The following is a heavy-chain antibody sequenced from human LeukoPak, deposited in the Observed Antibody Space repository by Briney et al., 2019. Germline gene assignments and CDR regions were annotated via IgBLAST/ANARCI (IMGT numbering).Heavy chain of an antibody. V-gene: IGHV3-23*01. CDR1: GFRFSNYA. D-gene: IGHD3-22*01. CDR3: ARGYSSGAEAPDAFDI. Sequence: GGSLRLSCTASGFRFSNYAMNWVRQAPGKGLEWVSVISGGGSSTNYADSVKGRFTISRDNAKNSLYLQMNSLRAEDTAVYYCARGYSSGAEAPDAFDIWGQGTMVTVSS. J-gene: IGHJ3*02. CDR2: ISGGGSST.